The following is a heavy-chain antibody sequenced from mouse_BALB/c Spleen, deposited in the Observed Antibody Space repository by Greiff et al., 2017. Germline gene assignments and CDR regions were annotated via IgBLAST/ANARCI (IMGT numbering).Heavy chain of an antibody. CDR2: IYPGNSDT. CDR1: GYSFTSYW. J-gene: IGHJ4*01. Sequence: EVQLQQSGTVLARPGASVKMSCKASGYSFTSYWMYWVKQRPGQGLEWIGAIYPGNSDTSYNQKFKGKGKLTAVTSASTAYMELSSLTNEDSAVYYCTRDYYRDGGYAMDDWGQGTSVTVSS. CDR3: TRDYYRDGGYAMDD. D-gene: IGHD2-14*01. V-gene: IGHV1-5*01.